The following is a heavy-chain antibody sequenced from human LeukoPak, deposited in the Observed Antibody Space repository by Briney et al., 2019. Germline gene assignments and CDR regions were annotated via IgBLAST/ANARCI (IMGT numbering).Heavy chain of an antibody. V-gene: IGHV1-69*05. J-gene: IGHJ3*02. CDR2: IIPIFGTA. D-gene: IGHD2-2*01. CDR1: GGTFSSYA. Sequence: SVKVSCKASGGTFSSYAISWVRQAPGQGLEWMGGIIPIFGTANYAQKFQGRVTITTDESTSTAYMELSSLRAEDTAVYYCAKDLPDIVVVPAALRALLGAFDIWGQGTMVTVSS. CDR3: AKDLPDIVVVPAALRALLGAFDI.